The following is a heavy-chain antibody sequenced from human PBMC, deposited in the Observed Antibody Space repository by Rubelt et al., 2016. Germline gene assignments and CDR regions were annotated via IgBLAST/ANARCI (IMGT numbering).Heavy chain of an antibody. CDR1: GFTFSSYA. CDR3: ARDQSGYYCCDWFDP. Sequence: GGGVVQPGRSLRLSCAASGFTFSSYAMHWVRQAPGKGLEWVAVISYDGSNKYYADSVKGRFTISRDNSKNTLYLQMNSLRAEDTAVYYCARDQSGYYCCDWFDPWGQGTLVTVSS. V-gene: IGHV3-30*04. CDR2: ISYDGSNK. J-gene: IGHJ5*02. D-gene: IGHD3-22*01.